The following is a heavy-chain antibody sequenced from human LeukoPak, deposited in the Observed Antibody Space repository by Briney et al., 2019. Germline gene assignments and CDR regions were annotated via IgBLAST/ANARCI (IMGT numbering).Heavy chain of an antibody. CDR1: GFTFSSYS. J-gene: IGHJ4*02. CDR2: ISSSSAYI. D-gene: IGHD3-22*01. CDR3: ARSSGYYFDY. V-gene: IGHV3-21*01. Sequence: PGGSLRLSCAAPGFTFSSYSMNWVRQAPGKGLDWVSFISSSSAYIYYADSVKGRFTISRDNAKNSLYLQMNSLRAEDTAVYYCARSSGYYFDYWGQGTLVTVSS.